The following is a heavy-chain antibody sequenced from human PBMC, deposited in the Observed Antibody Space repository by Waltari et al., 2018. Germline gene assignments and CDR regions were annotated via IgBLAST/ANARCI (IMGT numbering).Heavy chain of an antibody. D-gene: IGHD2-15*01. Sequence: QVQLVQSGAEVKKPGASVKVSCKASGYTFTGYYMYWVRPAPGQGLEWMGWINPNSGGTNYAQKFQGRVTMTRDTSISTAYMELSRLRSDDTAVYYCARGSSTVVVVAAFWFDPWGQGTLVTVSS. CDR1: GYTFTGYY. J-gene: IGHJ5*02. CDR3: ARGSSTVVVVAAFWFDP. CDR2: INPNSGGT. V-gene: IGHV1-2*02.